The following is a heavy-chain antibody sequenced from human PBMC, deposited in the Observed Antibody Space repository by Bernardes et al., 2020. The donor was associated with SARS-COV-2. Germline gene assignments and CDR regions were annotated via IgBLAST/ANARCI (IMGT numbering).Heavy chain of an antibody. CDR3: ARGGIGADGYNLNWFDP. CDR2: IYSGGRT. V-gene: IGHV3-66*01. CDR1: GFTVSSNY. Sequence: GGSLRLSCAASGFTVSSNYMSWVRQAPGKGLEWVSVIYSGGRTYYADSVKGRFTISRDNSKNTMYLQMNSLRAEDTAVYYCARGGIGADGYNLNWFDPWGQGTLVTVSS. D-gene: IGHD5-12*01. J-gene: IGHJ5*02.